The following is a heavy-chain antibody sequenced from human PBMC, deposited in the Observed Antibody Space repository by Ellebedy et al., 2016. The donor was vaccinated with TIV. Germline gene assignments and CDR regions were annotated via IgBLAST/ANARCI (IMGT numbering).Heavy chain of an antibody. Sequence: GESLKISXAVSGFTFSSYGMHWVRQAPGKGLEWVAVIWYDGSNKYYADSVKGRFTISRDNSKNTLYLQMNSLRAEDTAVYYCAKDRELLLDYWGQGTLVTVSS. CDR2: IWYDGSNK. CDR1: GFTFSSYG. J-gene: IGHJ4*02. CDR3: AKDRELLLDY. V-gene: IGHV3-30*02. D-gene: IGHD3-22*01.